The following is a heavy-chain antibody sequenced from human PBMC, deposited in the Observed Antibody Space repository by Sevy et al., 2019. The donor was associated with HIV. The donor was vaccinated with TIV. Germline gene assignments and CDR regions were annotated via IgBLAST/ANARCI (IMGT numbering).Heavy chain of an antibody. CDR1: GYTFTDNF. Sequence: GSVKVSCKASGYTFTDNFVHWVRQAPGQGLERMGWMSLRKRTTKYAQWFQGRVTMTTDTSISTVYMELRTVTFDDTAIYYCARETLKNFDFWGQGTLVFVSS. CDR2: MSLRKRTT. V-gene: IGHV1-2*02. J-gene: IGHJ4*02. CDR3: ARETLKNFDF.